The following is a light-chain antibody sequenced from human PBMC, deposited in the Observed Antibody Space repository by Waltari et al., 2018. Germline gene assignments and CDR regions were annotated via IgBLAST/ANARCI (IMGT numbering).Light chain of an antibody. Sequence: DIQMTQSPSSLSASVGDRVTITCRASQGISNYLAWYQQKRGEVPQLLIYDASTLQSGVPSRFSGGGSGTDFTLTISSLRPEDVATYYCQKYTSAPATFGQGTKLEIK. CDR2: DAS. CDR1: QGISNY. J-gene: IGKJ2*01. V-gene: IGKV1-27*01. CDR3: QKYTSAPAT.